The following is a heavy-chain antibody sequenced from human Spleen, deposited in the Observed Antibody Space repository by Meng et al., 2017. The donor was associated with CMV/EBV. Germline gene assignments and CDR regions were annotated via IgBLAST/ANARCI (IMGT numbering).Heavy chain of an antibody. CDR3: ARSREAYSRALDYW. CDR2: INSDGSST. Sequence: SGVTFSSYWMHWVRQAPGKGLVWVSRINSDGSSTSYADSVKGRFTISRDNAKNTLYLQMNSLRAEDTAVYYCARSREAYSRALDYWGGQGTLVTVSS. J-gene: IGHJ4*02. V-gene: IGHV3-74*01. D-gene: IGHD6-13*01. CDR1: GVTFSSYW.